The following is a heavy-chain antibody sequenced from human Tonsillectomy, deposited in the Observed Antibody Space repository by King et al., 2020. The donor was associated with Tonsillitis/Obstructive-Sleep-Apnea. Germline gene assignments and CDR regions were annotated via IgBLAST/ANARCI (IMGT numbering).Heavy chain of an antibody. CDR2: ISYRGNT. J-gene: IGHJ5*02. Sequence: QLQESGPGLVKPSQTLSLTCTVSGGSISSGGYYWSWIRQHPGKGLEWIGYISYRGNTYYNPSLKSRVTISVDTSKNQFSLKLSSVTAADTAVYYCARELPYWRNGGCSGHNWFDPWGQGTLVTVSS. CDR1: GGSISSGGYY. CDR3: ARELPYWRNGGCSGHNWFDP. V-gene: IGHV4-31*03. D-gene: IGHD2-8*01.